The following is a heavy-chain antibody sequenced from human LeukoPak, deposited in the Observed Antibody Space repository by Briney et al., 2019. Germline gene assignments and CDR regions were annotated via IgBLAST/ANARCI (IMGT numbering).Heavy chain of an antibody. CDR2: IYSDGST. J-gene: IGHJ4*02. CDR3: ARRAGDYSHPYDY. Sequence: GGSLRLSCAASGFTVSSNYMSWVRQAPGKGLEWVSEIYSDGSTYYAASVKGRFSISRDNSKNTLYLQMNSLRAEDTAVYYCARRAGDYSHPYDYWGQGILVTVSS. CDR1: GFTVSSNY. D-gene: IGHD3-22*01. V-gene: IGHV3-53*01.